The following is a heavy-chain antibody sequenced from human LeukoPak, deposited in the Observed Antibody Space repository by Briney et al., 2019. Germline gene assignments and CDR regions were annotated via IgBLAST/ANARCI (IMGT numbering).Heavy chain of an antibody. V-gene: IGHV3-74*03. J-gene: IGHJ6*02. CDR2: ISDDGRST. CDR1: GFTFSNSW. CDR3: ARDNYYSIDI. Sequence: PGGSLRLSCAASGFTFSNSWMHWVRQTPGKGLVWVSRISDDGRSTTYADSVKGRFTISRDNAANMLYLQMNSLRAEDSAVYYCARDNYYSIDIWGQGTTVTVSS.